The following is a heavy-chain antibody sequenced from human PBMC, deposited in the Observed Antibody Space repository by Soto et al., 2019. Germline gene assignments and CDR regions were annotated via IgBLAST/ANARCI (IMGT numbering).Heavy chain of an antibody. J-gene: IGHJ5*02. CDR2: ISAYDGKT. CDR1: GYTFNTYG. D-gene: IGHD3-3*01. Sequence: ASVKGSCKTAGYTFNTYGINWVRQAPGQGLELMGWISAYDGKTTYAEKFQGRVTLTTDTSTSTAYMELRSLRSDDTAIYYCAREPPQFWTRYWLDPWGRG. CDR3: AREPPQFWTRYWLDP. V-gene: IGHV1-18*01.